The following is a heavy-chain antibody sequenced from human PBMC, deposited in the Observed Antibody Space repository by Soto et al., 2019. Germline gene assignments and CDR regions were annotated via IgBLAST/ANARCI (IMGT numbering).Heavy chain of an antibody. V-gene: IGHV3-7*03. CDR1: GFAFNNYW. CDR3: VRDVGPRTIFGEALSGYFDS. Sequence: AGGSLRLSCAASGFAFNNYWMSWVRQAPGKGPEWVASIKYDGSEKYYVDSVKGRFTVSRDNAKNSLSMHLNSLRADDTAVYYCVRDVGPRTIFGEALSGYFDSWGQGTLVTVSS. D-gene: IGHD3-3*01. J-gene: IGHJ4*02. CDR2: IKYDGSEK.